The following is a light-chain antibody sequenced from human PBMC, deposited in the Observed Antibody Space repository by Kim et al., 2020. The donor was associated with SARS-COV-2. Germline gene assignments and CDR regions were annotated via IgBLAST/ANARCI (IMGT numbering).Light chain of an antibody. CDR1: QYVGAGY. Sequence: EAVLTQSPGTLSLSPGDAATLSCRASQYVGAGYLAWYQQKPGQAPTLLIYGSSTRATGIPDRFRGSGSGADFTLTISGLEPEDSALYYCQQYASSPITFGQGTRLEIK. J-gene: IGKJ5*01. V-gene: IGKV3-20*01. CDR3: QQYASSPIT. CDR2: GSS.